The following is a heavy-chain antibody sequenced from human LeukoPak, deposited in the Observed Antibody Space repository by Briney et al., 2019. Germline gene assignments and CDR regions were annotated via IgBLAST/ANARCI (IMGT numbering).Heavy chain of an antibody. D-gene: IGHD3-3*01. V-gene: IGHV1-69*05. CDR3: ARGPRGSTIFGVVESHWFDP. Sequence: GSSVKVSCKASGGTFSSYAISWVRQAPGRGLEWMGGIIPIFGTANYAQKFQGRVTITTDESTSTAYMELSSLRSEDTAVYYCARGPRGSTIFGVVESHWFDPWGQGTLVTVSS. CDR2: IIPIFGTA. CDR1: GGTFSSYA. J-gene: IGHJ5*02.